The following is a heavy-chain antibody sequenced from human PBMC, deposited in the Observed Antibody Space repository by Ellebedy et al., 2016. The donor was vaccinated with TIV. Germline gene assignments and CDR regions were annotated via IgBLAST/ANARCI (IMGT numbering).Heavy chain of an antibody. CDR2: FNTGNGNT. V-gene: IGHV1-3*04. Sequence: ASVKVSXXASGHLFTTYGIHWVRQAPGQRPEWLGWFNTGNGNTKYSQKFQGRITITRDTSATTADMELSGLMSGDTAVYYCATREWQDPMDVWGQGTTVTVSS. D-gene: IGHD3-3*01. J-gene: IGHJ6*02. CDR3: ATREWQDPMDV. CDR1: GHLFTTYG.